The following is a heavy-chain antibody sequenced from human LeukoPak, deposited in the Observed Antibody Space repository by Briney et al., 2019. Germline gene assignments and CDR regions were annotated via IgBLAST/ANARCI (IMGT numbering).Heavy chain of an antibody. CDR2: IYTSGST. J-gene: IGHJ4*02. Sequence: PSETLSLTCTVSGGSISSYYWSWIRQPAGKGLEWIGRIYTSGSTNYNPSLKSRVTMSVDTSKNQFSLKLSSVTAADTAVYYCARVSTDGSGSYYNFGFDYWGQGTLVTVSS. CDR1: GGSISSYY. D-gene: IGHD3-10*01. CDR3: ARVSTDGSGSYYNFGFDY. V-gene: IGHV4-4*07.